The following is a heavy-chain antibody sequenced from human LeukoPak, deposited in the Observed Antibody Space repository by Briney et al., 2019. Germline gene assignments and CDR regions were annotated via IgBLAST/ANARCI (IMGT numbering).Heavy chain of an antibody. J-gene: IGHJ5*02. D-gene: IGHD3-22*01. V-gene: IGHV1-46*01. Sequence: ASVKVSCKASGYTFTNYYIHWVRQAPGQGLEWMGIINPSGGSTSYAQKFQGRVTMTRDTSTSTVYMELSSLRSEDTAVYYCASASYYDSSGYSWGQGTLVTVSS. CDR3: ASASYYDSSGYS. CDR1: GYTFTNYY. CDR2: INPSGGST.